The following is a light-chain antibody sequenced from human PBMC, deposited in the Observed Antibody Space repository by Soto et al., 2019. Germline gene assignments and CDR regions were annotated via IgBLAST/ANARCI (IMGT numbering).Light chain of an antibody. Sequence: QSALAQPPSVSGAPGQRVTISCTGSSXNIGAGYDVHWYQQLPGTAPKLLIYGNSNRPSGVPDRFSGSKSGSSGSLAITGLQAEDEADYYCQPYESSLSGYVFGTGTKITVL. CDR1: SXNIGAGYD. V-gene: IGLV1-40*01. CDR3: QPYESSLSGYV. CDR2: GNS. J-gene: IGLJ1*01.